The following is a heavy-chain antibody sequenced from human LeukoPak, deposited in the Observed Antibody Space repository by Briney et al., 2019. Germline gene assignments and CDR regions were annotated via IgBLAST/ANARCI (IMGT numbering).Heavy chain of an antibody. V-gene: IGHV4-39*01. Sequence: SETLSLTCTVSGGSISRSSYYWGWIRQPPGKGLQWIGSIYYSDRGNMYYNPSLKSRVTMSADTSKNQFSLRVSSVTAADTAVYYCARRPPALGAFDIWGQGTMVSVSS. CDR1: GGSISRSSYY. J-gene: IGHJ3*02. CDR2: IYYSDRGNM. CDR3: ARRPPALGAFDI.